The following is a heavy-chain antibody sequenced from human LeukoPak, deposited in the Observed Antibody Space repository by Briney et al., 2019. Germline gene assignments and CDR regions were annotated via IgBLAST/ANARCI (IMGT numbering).Heavy chain of an antibody. J-gene: IGHJ3*02. V-gene: IGHV3-7*01. CDR3: AKEGGHELERLPFFDI. CDR1: GFTFSSYW. D-gene: IGHD1-1*01. Sequence: QSGGSLRLSCAASGFTFSSYWMSWVRQAPGKGLEWVANIKQDGSEKYYVDSVKGRFTISRDNAKNSLYLQMNSLRAEDRGVYYCAKEGGHELERLPFFDIWGQGTMVTVSS. CDR2: IKQDGSEK.